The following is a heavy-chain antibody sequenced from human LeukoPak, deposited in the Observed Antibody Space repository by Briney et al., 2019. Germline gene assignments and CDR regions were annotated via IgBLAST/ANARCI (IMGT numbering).Heavy chain of an antibody. CDR2: ISGSTSYT. CDR1: GFTFSDYY. Sequence: KPGGSLRLSCAASGFTFSDYYMSCIRQAPGKGLEWVSYISGSTSYTNYADSVKGRFTISRDNAKNSLYLQMNSLRAEDTAVYYCARDRSWGSGYNYGMDVWGQGTTVTVSS. V-gene: IGHV3-11*05. J-gene: IGHJ6*02. D-gene: IGHD2-15*01. CDR3: ARDRSWGSGYNYGMDV.